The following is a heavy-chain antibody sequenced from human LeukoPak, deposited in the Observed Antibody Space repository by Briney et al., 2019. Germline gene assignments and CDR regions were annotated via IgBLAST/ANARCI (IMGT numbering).Heavy chain of an antibody. CDR2: IYYSGST. V-gene: IGHV4-59*01. CDR1: GGSISSYY. CDR3: PRVGIAARPFFDY. D-gene: IGHD6-6*01. Sequence: SETLSLTCTVSGGSISSYYWSWIRQPPGKGLEWIGYIYYSGSTNYNPSLKSRVTISVDTSKNQFSLKLSSVTAADTAVYYCPRVGIAARPFFDYWGQGTLVTVSS. J-gene: IGHJ4*02.